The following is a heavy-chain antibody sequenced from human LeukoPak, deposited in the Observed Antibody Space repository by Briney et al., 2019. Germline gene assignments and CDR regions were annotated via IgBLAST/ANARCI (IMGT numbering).Heavy chain of an antibody. Sequence: PSETLSLTCTVSGGSISSSSYYWGWIRQPPGKGLEWIGSIYYSGSTYYNPSLKSRVTISVDTSKNQFSLKLSSVTAADTAVYYCARGPQRWIQLWRYYFDYWGQGTLVTVSS. CDR1: GGSISSSSYY. V-gene: IGHV4-39*07. CDR2: IYYSGST. D-gene: IGHD5-18*01. J-gene: IGHJ4*02. CDR3: ARGPQRWIQLWRYYFDY.